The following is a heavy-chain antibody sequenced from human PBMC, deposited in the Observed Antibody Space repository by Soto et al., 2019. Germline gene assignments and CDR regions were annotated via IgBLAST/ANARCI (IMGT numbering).Heavy chain of an antibody. J-gene: IGHJ4*02. D-gene: IGHD2-15*01. CDR3: ARDATLRY. CDR1: DGSRDGFY. Sequence: PSETLSLTCSGSDGSRDGFYWNWIRQPPGKGLEWIGYIHSSGSTNYNPSLKSRVTISIDVSKNQFSLNLTSVTAADTAVYYCARDATLRYWGQGTLVTVSS. CDR2: IHSSGST. V-gene: IGHV4-59*01.